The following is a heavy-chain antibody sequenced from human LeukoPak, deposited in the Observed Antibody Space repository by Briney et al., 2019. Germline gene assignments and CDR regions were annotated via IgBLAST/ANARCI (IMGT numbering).Heavy chain of an antibody. CDR1: GGSVSDYY. CDR2: IYHTGST. D-gene: IGHD5-18*01. Sequence: SETLSLTCTISGGSVSDYYWSWIRQSPGKGLEWIGYIYHTGSTNYNPSLKSRVTISVDTSKNQFSLKLTSVTAADTAVYYCARTTEGGYTYGYFYYYYMDVWGKGTTVTISS. V-gene: IGHV4-59*02. J-gene: IGHJ6*03. CDR3: ARTTEGGYTYGYFYYYYMDV.